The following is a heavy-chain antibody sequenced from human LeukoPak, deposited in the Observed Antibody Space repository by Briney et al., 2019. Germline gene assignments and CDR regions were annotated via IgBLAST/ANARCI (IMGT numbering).Heavy chain of an antibody. D-gene: IGHD4-17*01. CDR1: GYTFTSYG. CDR3: ARDSHDYGDNWDPDFDY. CDR2: ISAYNGNT. J-gene: IGHJ4*02. Sequence: ASVKVSCKASGYTFTSYGISWVRQAPGQGLEWMGWISAYNGNTNYAQKLQGRVTMTTDTSTSTAYMELRSLRSDDTAVYCCARDSHDYGDNWDPDFDYWGQGTLVTVSS. V-gene: IGHV1-18*01.